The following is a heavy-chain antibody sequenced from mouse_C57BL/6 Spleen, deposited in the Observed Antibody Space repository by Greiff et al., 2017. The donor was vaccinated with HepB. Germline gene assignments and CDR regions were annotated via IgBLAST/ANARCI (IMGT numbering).Heavy chain of an antibody. Sequence: EVKLLESGPELVKPGASVKISCKASGYSFTDYNMNWVKQSNGKSLEWIGVINPNYGTTSYNQKFKGKATLTVDQSSSTAYMQLNSLTSEDSAVYYCARNYYGSSYESYFDYWGQGTTLTVSS. CDR2: INPNYGTT. J-gene: IGHJ2*01. V-gene: IGHV1-39*01. CDR3: ARNYYGSSYESYFDY. D-gene: IGHD1-1*01. CDR1: GYSFTDYN.